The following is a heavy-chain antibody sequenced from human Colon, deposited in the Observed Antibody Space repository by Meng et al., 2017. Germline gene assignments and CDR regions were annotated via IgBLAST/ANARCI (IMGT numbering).Heavy chain of an antibody. CDR3: AREGLVGDLRYFDL. CDR2: INPNSGGA. J-gene: IGHJ2*01. CDR1: AYTFAGYY. Sequence: ASVKVSCKASAYTFAGYYMHWVRQAPGQGLEWMGRINPNSGGANYAQKFQGRVTMTRDTSISTAYMELSRLRSDDTAVYYCAREGLVGDLRYFDLWGRGTQVTVSS. D-gene: IGHD3-16*01. V-gene: IGHV1-2*06.